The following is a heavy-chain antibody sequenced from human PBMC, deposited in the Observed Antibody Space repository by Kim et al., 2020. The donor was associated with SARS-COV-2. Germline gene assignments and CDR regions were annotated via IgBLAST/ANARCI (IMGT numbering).Heavy chain of an antibody. CDR1: GGSISSYY. V-gene: IGHV4-4*07. Sequence: SETLSLTCTVSGGSISSYYWSWIRQPAGKGLEWIGRIYTSGSTNYNPSLKSRVTMSVDTSKNQFSLKLSSVTAADTAVYYCARDRYDYVWGSYPSSYYFDYWGQGTLVTVSS. CDR2: IYTSGST. J-gene: IGHJ4*02. D-gene: IGHD3-16*01. CDR3: ARDRYDYVWGSYPSSYYFDY.